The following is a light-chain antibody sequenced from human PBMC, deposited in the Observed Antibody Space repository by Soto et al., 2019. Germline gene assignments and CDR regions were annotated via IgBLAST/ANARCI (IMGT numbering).Light chain of an antibody. J-gene: IGKJ1*01. V-gene: IGKV3-20*01. Sequence: EIVLTQSPGTLSLSPGERATPSCRASQSVSSSYLAWYQQKPGQAPRLLIYDASTRATGIPARFSGSGSGTEFSLTISILQSEDFAVYYCQQYGSSRTFGQGTKVDIK. CDR2: DAS. CDR3: QQYGSSRT. CDR1: QSVSSSY.